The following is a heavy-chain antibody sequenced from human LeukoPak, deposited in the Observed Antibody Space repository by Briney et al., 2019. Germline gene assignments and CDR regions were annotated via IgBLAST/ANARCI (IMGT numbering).Heavy chain of an antibody. V-gene: IGHV3-7*01. CDR1: GFTFSNAW. Sequence: GGSLRLSCAASGFTFSNAWMSWVRQAPEKGLEWVAYIKKTGSETYYVDSVKGRFTITRDNTRNSLFLQMYSLRAEDTAVYFCAREDGYCSGGNCYSYFDSWGQGTLVTVSS. CDR3: AREDGYCSGGNCYSYFDS. CDR2: IKKTGSET. D-gene: IGHD2-15*01. J-gene: IGHJ4*02.